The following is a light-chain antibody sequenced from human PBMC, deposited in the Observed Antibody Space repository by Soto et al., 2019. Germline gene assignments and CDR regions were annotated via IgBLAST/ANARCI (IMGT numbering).Light chain of an antibody. CDR3: QSYDSSLSGPV. Sequence: QDVVTQSPSVSGAPGQRVTISCTGSSSNIGAGYDVHWYQQLPGTAPKLLIYGNNNRPSGVPDRFSGSKSGTSASLAITGLQAEDEADYYCQSYDSSLSGPVFGGGTKLTVL. CDR2: GNN. V-gene: IGLV1-40*01. J-gene: IGLJ2*01. CDR1: SSNIGAGYD.